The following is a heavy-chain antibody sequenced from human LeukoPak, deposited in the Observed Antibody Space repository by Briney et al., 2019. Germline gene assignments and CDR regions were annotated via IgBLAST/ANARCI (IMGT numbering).Heavy chain of an antibody. V-gene: IGHV3-7*01. CDR3: ARGYCSDVICYAGYDI. Sequence: GGSLRVSCAASGFTFSSFRMAWVRQAPGKGLEWVANIKQDGTAEDYADSVKGRFTISRDNAKNSLYLQMNSLRTEDTAVYYCARGYCSDVICYAGYDIWGQGTVVIVSS. CDR2: IKQDGTAE. J-gene: IGHJ3*02. D-gene: IGHD2-15*01. CDR1: GFTFSSFR.